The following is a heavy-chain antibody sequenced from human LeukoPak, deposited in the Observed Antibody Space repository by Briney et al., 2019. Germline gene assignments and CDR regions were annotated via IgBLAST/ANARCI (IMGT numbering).Heavy chain of an antibody. D-gene: IGHD3-22*01. V-gene: IGHV7-4-1*02. CDR1: GYTFTDYA. Sequence: ASVKVSCKPSGYTFTDYAINWVRQAPGQGLEYMGWVNTNTGNPTYAQGFTGRFVFSSDSSVSTAYLQVTSLKADDSAIYFCASCNDSSGYFAYWGQGTLVTVSS. J-gene: IGHJ4*02. CDR2: VNTNTGNP. CDR3: ASCNDSSGYFAY.